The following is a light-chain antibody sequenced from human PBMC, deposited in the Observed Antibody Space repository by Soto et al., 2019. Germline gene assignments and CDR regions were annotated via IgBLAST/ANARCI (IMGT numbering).Light chain of an antibody. CDR3: CSYAGSYPWV. J-gene: IGLJ3*02. CDR1: SSDVGGYNY. V-gene: IGLV2-11*01. Sequence: QSALTQPRSVSGSPGQSVTISCTGTSSDVGGYNYVSWYQQHPGKAPKLMIHDVSKRPSGVPDRFSGSKSGNTASLTISGLQAEDEADYYCCSYAGSYPWVFGGGTKVTVL. CDR2: DVS.